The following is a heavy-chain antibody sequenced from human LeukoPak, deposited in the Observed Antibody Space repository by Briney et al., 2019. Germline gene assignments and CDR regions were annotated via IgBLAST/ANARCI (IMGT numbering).Heavy chain of an antibody. Sequence: ASVKVSCKASGYTFTSYYMHWVRQAPGQGLELMGIINPSGGSTSYAQKFQGRVNMTRDTSTSTVYMELSSLRSEDTAVYYCARDRNDFWSGTYYGMEVWGQGTTVTVSS. CDR2: INPSGGST. J-gene: IGHJ6*02. D-gene: IGHD3-3*01. CDR1: GYTFTSYY. V-gene: IGHV1-46*01. CDR3: ARDRNDFWSGTYYGMEV.